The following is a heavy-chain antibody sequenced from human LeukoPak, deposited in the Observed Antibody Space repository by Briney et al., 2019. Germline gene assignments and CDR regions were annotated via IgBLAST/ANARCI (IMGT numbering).Heavy chain of an antibody. V-gene: IGHV4-61*05. CDR2: IYYSGRT. CDR1: GGSISTSSYY. Sequence: PSETLSLTCTVSGGSISTSSYYWAWIRQPPGKGLEWIGYIYYSGRTNYNPSLKSRVTISVDTSKNQFSLKLSSVTAADTAVYYCATSPGLGAFDIWGQGTMVTVSS. J-gene: IGHJ3*02. CDR3: ATSPGLGAFDI. D-gene: IGHD1-26*01.